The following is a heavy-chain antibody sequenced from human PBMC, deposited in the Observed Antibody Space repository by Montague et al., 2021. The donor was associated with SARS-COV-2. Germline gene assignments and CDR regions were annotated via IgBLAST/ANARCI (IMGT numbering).Heavy chain of an antibody. J-gene: IGHJ4*02. Sequence: CAISGDSVWSNAAAWNWIRQSPSGGLEWLGRTNYRSKWTSDYATSVEGRISVGPDTSKNQFSLHLRSVTPEDTGVYYCVRDTGSAQAGFDAWGQGTLVTVSS. CDR1: GDSVWSNAAA. CDR2: TNYRSKWTS. CDR3: VRDTGSAQAGFDA. D-gene: IGHD4-17*01. V-gene: IGHV6-1*01.